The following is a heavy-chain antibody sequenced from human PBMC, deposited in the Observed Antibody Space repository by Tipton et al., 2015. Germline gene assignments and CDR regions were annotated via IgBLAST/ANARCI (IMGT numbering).Heavy chain of an antibody. J-gene: IGHJ4*02. CDR1: GFTFSSYG. V-gene: IGHV3-33*01. D-gene: IGHD4-23*01. CDR2: IWYDGNNK. Sequence: SLRLSCAASGFTFSSYGMHWVRQAPGKGLEWVAVIWYDGNNKYYADSVKGRFTISRDNSKNTLDLQMNSLRAEDTVVYYCARDHGGNTDYWGQGTLVTVSS. CDR3: ARDHGGNTDY.